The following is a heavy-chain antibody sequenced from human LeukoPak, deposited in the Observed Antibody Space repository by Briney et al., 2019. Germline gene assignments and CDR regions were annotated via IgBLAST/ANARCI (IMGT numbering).Heavy chain of an antibody. CDR1: GDSISSYY. D-gene: IGHD5-24*01. J-gene: IGHJ4*02. Sequence: PSETLSLTCTVSGDSISSYYWSWIRQPPGKGLEWIGEVNHSGSTNYNPSLKSRLTISVDTSKNQFSLKLSSVTAADTAVYYCARLPGAAILGGYYFDYWGQGTLVTVSS. V-gene: IGHV4-34*01. CDR3: ARLPGAAILGGYYFDY. CDR2: VNHSGST.